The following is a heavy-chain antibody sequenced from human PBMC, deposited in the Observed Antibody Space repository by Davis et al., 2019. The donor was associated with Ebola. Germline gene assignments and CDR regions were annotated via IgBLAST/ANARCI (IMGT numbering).Heavy chain of an antibody. J-gene: IGHJ4*02. CDR3: AHSIAYCGGDCYSHFDY. D-gene: IGHD2-21*01. CDR1: GFSLSTSGVG. V-gene: IGHV2-5*02. Sequence: SGPTLVKPTQTLTLTCTFSGFSLSTSGVGVGWIRQPPGKALEWLALIYWDDDKRYSPSLKSRLTITKDTSKNQVVLTMTNMDPVDTATHYCAHSIAYCGGDCYSHFDYWGQGTLVTVSS. CDR2: IYWDDDK.